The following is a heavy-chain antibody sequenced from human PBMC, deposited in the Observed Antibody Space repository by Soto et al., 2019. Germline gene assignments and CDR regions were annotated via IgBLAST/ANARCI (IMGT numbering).Heavy chain of an antibody. CDR1: GFTFSSYS. J-gene: IGHJ5*02. CDR3: ARDVRIVVVPAAVNWFDP. D-gene: IGHD2-2*01. CDR2: ISSSSSYI. V-gene: IGHV3-21*01. Sequence: PGGSLRLSCAASGFTFSSYSMNWVRQAPGKGLEWVSPISSSSSYIYYADSVKGRFTISRDNAKNSLYLQMNSLRAEDTAVYYCARDVRIVVVPAAVNWFDPWGQGTLVTVSS.